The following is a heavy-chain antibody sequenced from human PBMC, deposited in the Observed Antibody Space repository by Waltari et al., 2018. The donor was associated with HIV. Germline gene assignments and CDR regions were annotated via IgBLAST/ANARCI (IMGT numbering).Heavy chain of an antibody. D-gene: IGHD4-4*01. V-gene: IGHV5-51*03. J-gene: IGHJ3*02. CDR2: IYPSGSDT. CDR1: GYSFTNYW. Sequence: EVQLVQSGAEVNKPGESLKISCKGSGYSFTNYWIGWVRQIPGKGLEWMGIIYPSGSDTRYSPSLQGQVTISADKSISTAYLQWSSLKASDTAIYYCARRSTVTTTAFDIWGQGAMVTVSS. CDR3: ARRSTVTTTAFDI.